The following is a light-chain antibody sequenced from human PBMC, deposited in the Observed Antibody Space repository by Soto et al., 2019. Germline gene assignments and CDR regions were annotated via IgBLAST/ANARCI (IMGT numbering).Light chain of an antibody. CDR3: QQYGGSLTWT. CDR2: GAS. V-gene: IGKV3-20*01. J-gene: IGKJ1*01. CDR1: QSVSSSY. Sequence: EIVLTQSPGTLSLSPGETATLSCRASQSVSSSYLAWYQQKPGQAPRLLIYGASNMATGIPDRFSGSGSGTDFTLTISRLEPEDFAVYYCQQYGGSLTWTFGHGTKVEIK.